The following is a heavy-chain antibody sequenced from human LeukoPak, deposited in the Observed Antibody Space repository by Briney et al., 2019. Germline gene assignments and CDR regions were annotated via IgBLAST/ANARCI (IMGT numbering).Heavy chain of an antibody. CDR3: ARDSRIRYFDWLLD. CDR1: GFTFSSYD. Sequence: PGGSLRLSCAASGFTFSSYDMHWVRQATGKGLEWVSAIGTAGDTYYPGSVKGRFTISRENAKNSLYLQMNSLRAEDTAVYYCARDSRIRYFDWLLDWGQGTLVTVSS. V-gene: IGHV3-13*01. D-gene: IGHD3-9*01. J-gene: IGHJ4*02. CDR2: IGTAGDT.